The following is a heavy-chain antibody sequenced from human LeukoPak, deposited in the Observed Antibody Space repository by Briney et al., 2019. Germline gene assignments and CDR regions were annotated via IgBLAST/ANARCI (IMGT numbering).Heavy chain of an antibody. V-gene: IGHV3-48*02. CDR1: GFTFSSYS. Sequence: GGSLRLSCAASGFTFSSYSMNWVRQAPGKGLEWVSHITASGTAMFYADSVKGRFTISRDNAKNSLYLQMNSLRDEDTAVYYCASSGSYRFDYWGQGTQVTVSS. CDR2: ITASGTAM. D-gene: IGHD1-26*01. J-gene: IGHJ4*02. CDR3: ASSGSYRFDY.